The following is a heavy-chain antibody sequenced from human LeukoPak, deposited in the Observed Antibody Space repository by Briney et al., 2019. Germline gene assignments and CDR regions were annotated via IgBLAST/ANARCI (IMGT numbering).Heavy chain of an antibody. J-gene: IGHJ1*01. CDR3: ASEGSRGVLQH. CDR2: TYYRSKWYY. CDR1: GDSVSSTIVT. V-gene: IGHV6-1*01. Sequence: SQTLSLTCAISGDSVSSTIVTWDWIRQSPSRGLEWLGRTYYRSKWYYDYAVSVKSRIIINPDTSKNQFSLQLNSVTPEDTAVYYCASEGSRGVLQHWGQGTLVTVSS. D-gene: IGHD2-15*01.